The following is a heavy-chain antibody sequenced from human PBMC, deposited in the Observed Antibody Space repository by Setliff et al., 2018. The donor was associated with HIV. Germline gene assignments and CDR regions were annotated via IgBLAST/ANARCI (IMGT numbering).Heavy chain of an antibody. Sequence: PSETLSLTCTVSGGSISSSNYYWGWIRQPPGNGLEWIGSIYYSGSTYYNPSLKSRVTRSVDTSKTQFSLQLSAVTAAATVVYYCARANFWSGYYGYWGQGTLVTVSS. V-gene: IGHV4-39*07. CDR1: GGSISSSNYY. D-gene: IGHD3-3*01. CDR3: ARANFWSGYYGY. CDR2: IYYSGST. J-gene: IGHJ4*02.